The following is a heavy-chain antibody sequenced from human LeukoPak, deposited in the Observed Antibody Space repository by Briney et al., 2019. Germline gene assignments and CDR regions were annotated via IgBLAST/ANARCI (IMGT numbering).Heavy chain of an antibody. Sequence: SETLSLTCTVSGGSISSGDYYWSWIRQPPGKGLEWIGYIYYSGSTYYNPSLKSRVTISVDTSKNQFSLKLSSVTAADTAVYYCARAYCSGGSCYLRWGYYFDYWGQGTLVTVSS. D-gene: IGHD2-15*01. CDR2: IYYSGST. J-gene: IGHJ4*02. V-gene: IGHV4-30-4*01. CDR3: ARAYCSGGSCYLRWGYYFDY. CDR1: GGSISSGDYY.